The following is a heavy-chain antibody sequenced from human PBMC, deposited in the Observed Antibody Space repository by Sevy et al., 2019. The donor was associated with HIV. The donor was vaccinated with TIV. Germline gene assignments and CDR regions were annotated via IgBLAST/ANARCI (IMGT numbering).Heavy chain of an antibody. D-gene: IGHD3-22*01. Sequence: GESLKISCAASGFTFSSYAIHWVRQAPGKGLEWVAVISYDGNNKYYADSVKGRFTISRDNSKNTLYLQMNSLRAEDTAGYYCARDVSYYDRSGYSLDYWGHGTVVTVSS. CDR3: ARDVSYYDRSGYSLDY. V-gene: IGHV3-30-3*01. CDR2: ISYDGNNK. CDR1: GFTFSSYA. J-gene: IGHJ4*01.